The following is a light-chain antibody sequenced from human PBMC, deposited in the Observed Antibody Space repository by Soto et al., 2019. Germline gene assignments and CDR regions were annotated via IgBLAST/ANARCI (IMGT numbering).Light chain of an antibody. V-gene: IGKV3-15*01. CDR3: QQYNNWSPIT. J-gene: IGKJ5*01. CDR2: GAS. Sequence: EIVMTQSPATLSVSPGERATLSCRASQSVSSNLAWYQQKPGQAPRLLIYGASTRATGIPARFSGSGSGTEFTLTISRLQSEDFAVYYCQQYNNWSPITLGQGTRLDIK. CDR1: QSVSSN.